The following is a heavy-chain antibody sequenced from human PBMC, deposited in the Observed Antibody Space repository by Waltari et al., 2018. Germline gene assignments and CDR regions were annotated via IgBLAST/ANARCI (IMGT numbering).Heavy chain of an antibody. Sequence: QVQLVQTGTEVKQPGASVKVSCQASGYRFTDYHLHWVRQTPGQGLGWLGWINPKNGDTSYAQKFLGRVTMTRDTSINTVYMDLSGLRSDDTAVFYCARDPGPIVGAPDYWGQGTLVTVSS. D-gene: IGHD1-26*01. CDR2: INPKNGDT. V-gene: IGHV1-2*02. CDR3: ARDPGPIVGAPDY. CDR1: GYRFTDYH. J-gene: IGHJ4*02.